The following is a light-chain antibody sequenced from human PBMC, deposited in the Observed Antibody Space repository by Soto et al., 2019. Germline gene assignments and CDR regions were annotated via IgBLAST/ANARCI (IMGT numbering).Light chain of an antibody. CDR3: TLWTTSTTMI. CDR2: DVS. CDR1: SSDVGRHNA. J-gene: IGLJ2*01. Sequence: QSVLTQPASVSGSPGQSITISCSGTSSDVGRHNAVSWYQQHPGKVPQLMIYDVSIRPSGISDRLSASKSGNMASLTISGLQAEDEADYYCTLWTTSTTMIFGGGTKVTVL. V-gene: IGLV2-14*03.